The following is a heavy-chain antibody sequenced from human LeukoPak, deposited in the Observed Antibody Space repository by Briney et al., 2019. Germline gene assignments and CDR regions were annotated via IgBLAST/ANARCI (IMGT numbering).Heavy chain of an antibody. Sequence: GASVKVSCKASGYTFTGYYMHWVRQAPGQGLEWMGWINPNSGGTNYAQKFQGRVTMTRDTSISTAYMELSRLRSDDTAVYYCARVQGHHSVGYWFDPWGQGTLVTVSS. CDR1: GYTFTGYY. D-gene: IGHD1-26*01. CDR2: INPNSGGT. CDR3: ARVQGHHSVGYWFDP. J-gene: IGHJ5*02. V-gene: IGHV1-2*02.